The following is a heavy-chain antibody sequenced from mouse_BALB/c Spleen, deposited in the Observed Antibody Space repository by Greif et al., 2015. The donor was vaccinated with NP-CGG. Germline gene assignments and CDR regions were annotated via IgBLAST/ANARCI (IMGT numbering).Heavy chain of an antibody. CDR3: ARDYYGNYDYYYAMDY. Sequence: VHLVESGAELVRPGVSVKISCKGSGYTFTDYAMHWVKQSHAKSLEWIGVISTYYGDASYNQKFKGKATMTVDKSSSTAYMELARLTSEDSAIYYCARDYYGNYDYYYAMDYWGQGTSVTVSS. CDR2: ISTYYGDA. CDR1: GYTFTDYA. J-gene: IGHJ4*01. D-gene: IGHD2-1*01. V-gene: IGHV1S137*01.